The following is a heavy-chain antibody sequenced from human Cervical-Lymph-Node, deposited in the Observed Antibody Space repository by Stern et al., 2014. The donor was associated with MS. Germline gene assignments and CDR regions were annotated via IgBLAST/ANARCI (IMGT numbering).Heavy chain of an antibody. CDR3: ARSYFDSHLYNWFDP. Sequence: QVQLQQWGPGLVKPSQTLSLTCTVSGGSISSGSYYWSWIRQPAGKGLEWIGRIYTSGSTNYNPSLQSRVTLSADTSKNQYFLKLSSWTAADTAVYYCARSYFDSHLYNWFDPWGQGTLVTVSS. CDR2: IYTSGST. D-gene: IGHD1-26*01. CDR1: GGSISSGSYY. V-gene: IGHV4-61*02. J-gene: IGHJ5*02.